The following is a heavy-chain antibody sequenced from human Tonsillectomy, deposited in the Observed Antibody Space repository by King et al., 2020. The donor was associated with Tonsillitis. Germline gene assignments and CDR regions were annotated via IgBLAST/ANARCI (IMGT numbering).Heavy chain of an antibody. CDR3: AKFSRGVGAFHL. CDR2: ISFDGSNK. J-gene: IGHJ3*01. CDR1: GFTFSSYA. Sequence: VQLVQSGGGVVQPGRSLRLSCAASGFTFSSYAMHWVRQAPGKGLEWVAFISFDGSNKYNADSVKGRFTISRDNSKNTLSLQMNSLRAEDTAVYYCAKFSRGVGAFHLWGHGTMLPVSS. D-gene: IGHD1-26*01. V-gene: IGHV3-30*04.